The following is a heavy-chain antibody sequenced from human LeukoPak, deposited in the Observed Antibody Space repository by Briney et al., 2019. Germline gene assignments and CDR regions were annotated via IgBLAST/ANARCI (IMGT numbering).Heavy chain of an antibody. CDR2: MKQDGSEK. J-gene: IGHJ4*02. Sequence: GGSLRLSCAASGFTFSSYWMSWVRQAPGKGLEWVANMKQDGSEKYYVDSVKGRFTISRDNAKNSLYLQMNSLRAEDTAVYYCAGELPLYDSSAIIWGQGTLVTVSS. CDR1: GFTFSSYW. V-gene: IGHV3-7*01. D-gene: IGHD3-22*01. CDR3: AGELPLYDSSAII.